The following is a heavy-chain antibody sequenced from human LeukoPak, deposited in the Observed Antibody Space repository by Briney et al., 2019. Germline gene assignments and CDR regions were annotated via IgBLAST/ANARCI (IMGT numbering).Heavy chain of an antibody. J-gene: IGHJ4*02. Sequence: SVKVSCKASGGTFSSYAISWVRQAPGQGLEWMGGIIPIFGTANYAQKFQGRVTITTDESTSTAYMELSSLRSEDTAVCYCASHEGRYGGNSYWGQGTLVTVSS. D-gene: IGHD4-23*01. CDR2: IIPIFGTA. V-gene: IGHV1-69*05. CDR1: GGTFSSYA. CDR3: ASHEGRYGGNSY.